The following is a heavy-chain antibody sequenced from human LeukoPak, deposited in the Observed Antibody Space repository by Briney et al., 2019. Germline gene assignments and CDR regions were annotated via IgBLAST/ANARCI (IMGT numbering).Heavy chain of an antibody. V-gene: IGHV3-21*01. CDR1: GFTFSSYR. J-gene: IGHJ5*02. CDR3: ARDSGGSNWFDP. Sequence: PGGSLRLSCAVSGFTFSSYRMNWVRQAPGKGLEWVSSISKSGGYIYYGDSVKGRFTISRDNAKKSLYLEMNSLRAEDTAVYYCARDSGGSNWFDPWGQGTLVTVSS. CDR2: ISKSGGYI. D-gene: IGHD3-16*01.